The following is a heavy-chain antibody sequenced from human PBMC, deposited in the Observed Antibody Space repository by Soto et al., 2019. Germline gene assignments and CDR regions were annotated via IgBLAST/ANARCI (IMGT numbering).Heavy chain of an antibody. D-gene: IGHD6-6*01. CDR2: IIPIFGTA. V-gene: IGHV1-69*13. J-gene: IGHJ6*02. Sequence: SVKVSCKASGGTFSSYAISWVRQAPGQGLEWMGGIIPIFGTANCAQKFQGRVTITADESTSTAYMELSSLRSEDTAVYYCASPSQGDSSIAARPPTYYYYYYGMDVWGQGTTVTVS. CDR1: GGTFSSYA. CDR3: ASPSQGDSSIAARPPTYYYYYYGMDV.